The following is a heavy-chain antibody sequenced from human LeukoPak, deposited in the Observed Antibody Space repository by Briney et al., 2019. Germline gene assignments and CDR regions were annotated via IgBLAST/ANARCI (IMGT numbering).Heavy chain of an antibody. J-gene: IGHJ5*02. V-gene: IGHV1-58*02. CDR2: IVVGSGNT. CDR1: GFTFTSSA. CDR3: ARCLRALGRSFDP. Sequence: GASVKVSCKASGFTFTSSAMQWVRQARGQRLEWIGWIVVGSGNTNYAQKFQGRVTITRNTSISTAYMELSSLRSEDTAVYYCARCLRALGRSFDPWGQGTLVTVSS. D-gene: IGHD5-24*01.